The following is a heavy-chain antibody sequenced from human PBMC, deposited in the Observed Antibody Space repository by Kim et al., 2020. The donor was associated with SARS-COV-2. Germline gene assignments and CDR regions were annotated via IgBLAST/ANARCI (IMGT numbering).Heavy chain of an antibody. CDR1: GFTFDTYV. V-gene: IGHV3-23*05. CDR2: IDNSGGRA. J-gene: IGHJ4*02. CDR3: ARRTSGYKDY. Sequence: GGSLRLSCAASGFTFDTYVMSWVRQAPGKGLEWVSAIDNSGGRADYADAVRGRFTISRDNSKNTLYLQMNSLRVDDTAVYYCARRTSGYKDYCGQGTLVTVSS. D-gene: IGHD5-12*01.